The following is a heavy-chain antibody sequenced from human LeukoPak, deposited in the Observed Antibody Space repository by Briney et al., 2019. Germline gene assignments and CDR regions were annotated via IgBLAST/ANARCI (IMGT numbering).Heavy chain of an antibody. D-gene: IGHD3-16*02. V-gene: IGHV3-74*01. CDR2: IRSDGSDT. CDR3: ARDRGGIGYYMDV. CDR1: GFTFSDTW. Sequence: GGSLRLSCAASGFTFSDTWMHWVRQTPGKGLVWVSRIRSDGSDTRYAESVKGRFTISRDNAKTSLYLQMNSLRAEDTALYYCARDRGGIGYYMDVWGKGTTVTVSS. J-gene: IGHJ6*03.